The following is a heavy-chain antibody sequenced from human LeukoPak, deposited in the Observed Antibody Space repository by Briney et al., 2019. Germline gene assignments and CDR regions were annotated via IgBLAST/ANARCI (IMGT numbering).Heavy chain of an antibody. CDR2: ITGSGDGT. Sequence: PGGSLRPSCAASGFTFSNYAMMWVRQAPGKRLEWISSITGSGDGTYYADSVRGRFTISRDNSENTLFLQVNSLRAEDTAVYFCVKGFVHPTYYFDYWGQGTLVTVSS. D-gene: IGHD3-10*01. CDR1: GFTFSNYA. CDR3: VKGFVHPTYYFDY. J-gene: IGHJ4*02. V-gene: IGHV3-23*01.